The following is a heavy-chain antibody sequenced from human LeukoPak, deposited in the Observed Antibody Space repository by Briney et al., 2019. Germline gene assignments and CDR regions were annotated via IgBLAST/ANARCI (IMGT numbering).Heavy chain of an antibody. V-gene: IGHV1-8*01. D-gene: IGHD2-21*02. CDR3: ARGLGGWGDYYFDY. CDR2: MNPNSGNT. J-gene: IGHJ4*02. CDR1: GYTFTSYD. Sequence: GASVKVSCKASGYTFTSYDINWVRQATGHGLEWRGWMNPNSGNTGYAQKFQGRVTMTRNTSISTAYMELSSLRSEDTAVYYCARGLGGWGDYYFDYWGQGTLVTVSS.